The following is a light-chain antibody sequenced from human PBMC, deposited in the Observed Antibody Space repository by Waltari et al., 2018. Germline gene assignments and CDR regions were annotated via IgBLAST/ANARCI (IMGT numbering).Light chain of an antibody. CDR3: QHYVRLPAT. CDR2: DAS. J-gene: IGKJ1*01. V-gene: IGKV3-20*01. CDR1: QSVGRS. Sequence: EIVLTQSPGTLSLSPGGGATLACRASQSVGRSLAWYQQKPGQAPRLLIYDASRRATGIPDRFSGSGSETDFSLTISRLEPEDFAVYYCQHYVRLPATFGQGTKVQI.